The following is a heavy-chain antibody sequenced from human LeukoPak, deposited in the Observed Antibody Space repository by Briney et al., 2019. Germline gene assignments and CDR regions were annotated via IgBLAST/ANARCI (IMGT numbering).Heavy chain of an antibody. V-gene: IGHV4-38-2*02. Sequence: PSETLSLTCTVSGYSINNNYYWDWIRQPPGKGLEFIASIHHSGTTYYNPALKSRVTISVDTSKNQFSLKLSSVTAADTAVYYCARDKNYFDYWGQGTLVTVSS. CDR2: IHHSGTT. J-gene: IGHJ4*02. CDR3: ARDKNYFDY. CDR1: GYSINNNYY.